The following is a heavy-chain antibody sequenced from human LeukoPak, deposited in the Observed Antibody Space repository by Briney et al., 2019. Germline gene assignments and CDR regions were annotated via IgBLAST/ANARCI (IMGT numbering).Heavy chain of an antibody. J-gene: IGHJ4*02. CDR3: ARGHIAVTGTGLDY. CDR1: GYTFTSYG. V-gene: IGHV1-18*01. D-gene: IGHD6-19*01. CDR2: IGTYNGDT. Sequence: GASVKVSCKASGYTFTSYGISWVRQAPGQGLEWMGWIGTYNGDTNYAQKLQGRITMTTDTSTSTAYMELRSLRSDDTAVYYCARGHIAVTGTGLDYWGQGTLVTVSS.